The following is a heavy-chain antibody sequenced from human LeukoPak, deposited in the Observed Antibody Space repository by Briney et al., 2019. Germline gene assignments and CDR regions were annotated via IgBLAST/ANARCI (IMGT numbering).Heavy chain of an antibody. D-gene: IGHD3-10*01. Sequence: QPGGSLRLSCAASGFIFSDYAMHWVRQAPGKGLEYVSAITGDGGSTYYATSVKGRFTISRDNSKNTLYLQMGSLRAEDMAVYYCARGPFGPEYYFDYWGQGTLVTVSS. CDR3: ARGPFGPEYYFDY. CDR1: GFIFSDYA. CDR2: ITGDGGST. J-gene: IGHJ4*02. V-gene: IGHV3-64*01.